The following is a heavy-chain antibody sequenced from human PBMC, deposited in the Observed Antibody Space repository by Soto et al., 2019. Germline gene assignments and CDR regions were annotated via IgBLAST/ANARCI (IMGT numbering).Heavy chain of an antibody. J-gene: IGHJ4*02. V-gene: IGHV4-39*01. CDR3: ARHQAGPFEY. CDR2: IYYSGST. CDR1: GGSISSSSYY. D-gene: IGHD6-13*01. Sequence: PSETLSLTCTVSGGSISSSSYYWGWIRQPPGKGLEWIGSIYYSGSTNYNPSLKSRVTISVDTSKNQFSLKLTSVTAADAAVYYCARHQAGPFEYWGQGTLVTVSS.